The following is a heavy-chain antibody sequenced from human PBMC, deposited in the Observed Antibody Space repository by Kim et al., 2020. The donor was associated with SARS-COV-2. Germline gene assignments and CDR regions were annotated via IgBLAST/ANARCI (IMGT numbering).Heavy chain of an antibody. D-gene: IGHD2-15*01. V-gene: IGHV4-61*01. Sequence: SETLSLTCTVSGGSVSSGSFYWSWIRQPPGKGLEWIGNIYYSGSTNYNPSLRSRVTISVDTSKNQFSLKLSSVVAADTAVYYCARDNPPGGMVVTARSSAASNDAFDIWGQGTVVTVSS. CDR2: IYYSGST. CDR1: GGSVSSGSFY. CDR3: ARDNPPGGMVVTARSSAASNDAFDI. J-gene: IGHJ3*02.